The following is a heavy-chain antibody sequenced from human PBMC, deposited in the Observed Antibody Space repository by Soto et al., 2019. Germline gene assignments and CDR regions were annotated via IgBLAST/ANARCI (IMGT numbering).Heavy chain of an antibody. CDR3: AKAQFDINWKPFDY. J-gene: IGHJ4*02. D-gene: IGHD1-1*01. CDR1: GLTFSSFE. CDR2: ISRGATTT. V-gene: IGHV3-48*03. Sequence: TGGSLRLSCAVSGLTFSSFEMDWVRQAAGKGPEWISYISRGATTTYYAGSVRGRFTISRDDAENSVFLQMDSLRVEDAAVYYCAKAQFDINWKPFDYWGQGTLVTVSS.